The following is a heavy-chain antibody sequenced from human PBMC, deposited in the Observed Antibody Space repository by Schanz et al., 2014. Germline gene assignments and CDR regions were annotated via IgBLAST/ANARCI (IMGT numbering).Heavy chain of an antibody. D-gene: IGHD3-10*01. V-gene: IGHV3-23*01. Sequence: EVQLLESGGGLVQPGGSLRLSCTASGFTVNNYAMNWVRQAPGWGLEWVSGITRQGTTYYADSVKGRVTISRDNSRNTLFLQMRKLRADDTALYYCAKGKSEDRGNILDYWGQGTMVVVSS. CDR3: AKGKSEDRGNILDY. CDR2: ITRQGTT. J-gene: IGHJ4*02. CDR1: GFTVNNYA.